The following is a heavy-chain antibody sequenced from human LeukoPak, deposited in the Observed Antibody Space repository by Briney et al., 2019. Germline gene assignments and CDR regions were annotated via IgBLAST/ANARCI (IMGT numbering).Heavy chain of an antibody. Sequence: TSGTLSLTCAVSGGSISSSDWWSWVRQPPGKGLEWIGEIYHSGSTNYIPSLKSRVTISIDKSKDQFSLKLSSVTAADTAVYYCAGGSGYAFEYWGQGTLVTVSS. J-gene: IGHJ4*02. V-gene: IGHV4-4*02. CDR2: IYHSGST. CDR1: GGSISSSDW. CDR3: AGGSGYAFEY. D-gene: IGHD5-12*01.